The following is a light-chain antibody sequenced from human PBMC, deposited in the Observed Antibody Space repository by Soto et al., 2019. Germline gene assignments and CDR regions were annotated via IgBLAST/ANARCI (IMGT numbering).Light chain of an antibody. J-gene: IGLJ1*01. CDR1: SSDVGGYNY. V-gene: IGLV2-14*01. Sequence: QSVLTQPASVSGSPGQSITISCTGTSSDVGGYNYVSWYQQHPGKAPKLMIYEVSNRTSGVSNRFSGSKSDNTASLTISGLQAEDEADYYCSSFTTSSTYVFGTGTKLTVL. CDR2: EVS. CDR3: SSFTTSSTYV.